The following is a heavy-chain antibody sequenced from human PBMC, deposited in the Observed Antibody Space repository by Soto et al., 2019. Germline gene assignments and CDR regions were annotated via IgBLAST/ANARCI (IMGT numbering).Heavy chain of an antibody. V-gene: IGHV3-23*01. J-gene: IGHJ4*02. D-gene: IGHD3-3*01. CDR2: ISGGGANT. CDR3: AKDSYSDFWSGHYYYFDF. Sequence: EVQLLESGGGLVQPGGSLRLSCAASRFTFSTFAMSWVRQAPGKGLEWVAAISGGGANTYYADSVKGRFTISRDNSKNTLYLQMESLRAEDTAIYFCAKDSYSDFWSGHYYYFDFWGQGTLVTVSS. CDR1: RFTFSTFA.